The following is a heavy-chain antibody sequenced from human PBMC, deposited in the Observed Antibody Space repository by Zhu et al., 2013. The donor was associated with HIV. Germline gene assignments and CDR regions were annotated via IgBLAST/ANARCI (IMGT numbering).Heavy chain of an antibody. CDR2: INPSGGST. J-gene: IGHJ5*02. Sequence: QVQLVQSGAEVKKPGASVKVSCKASGYTFTSYYMHWVRQAPGQGLEWMGIINPSGGSTSYAQKFQGRVTMTRDTSTSTVYMELSSLRSEDTAVYYCARDYAEMATKANNWFDPWGQGTLVTVSS. D-gene: IGHD5-12*01. CDR3: ARDYAEMATKANNWFDP. CDR1: GYTFTSYY. V-gene: IGHV1-46*03.